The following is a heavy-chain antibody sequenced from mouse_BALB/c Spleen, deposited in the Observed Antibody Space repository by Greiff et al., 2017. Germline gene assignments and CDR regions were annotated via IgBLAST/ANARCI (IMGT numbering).Heavy chain of an antibody. V-gene: IGHV5-9-3*01. CDR2: ISSGGSYT. Sequence: EVQRVESGGGLVKPGGSLKLSCAASGFTFSSYAMSWVRQTPEKRLEWVATISSGGSYTYYPDSVKGRFTISRDNAKNTLYLQMSSLRSEDTAMYYCARWGYYGAMDYWGQGTSVTVSS. CDR1: GFTFSSYA. CDR3: ARWGYYGAMDY. D-gene: IGHD2-1*01. J-gene: IGHJ4*01.